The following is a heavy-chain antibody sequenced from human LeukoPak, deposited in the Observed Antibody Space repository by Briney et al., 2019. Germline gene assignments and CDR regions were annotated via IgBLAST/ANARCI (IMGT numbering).Heavy chain of an antibody. J-gene: IGHJ4*02. CDR1: GFTFSSYS. CDR2: ISSSSSYI. V-gene: IGHV3-21*03. CDR3: TAYRLTGTNLNDY. D-gene: IGHD1/OR15-1a*01. Sequence: PGGSLRLSCAASGFTFSSYSMNWVRQAPGKGLEWVSSISSSSSYIYYADSVKGRFTISRDNAKNSLYLQMNSLKTEDTAVYYCTAYRLTGTNLNDYWGQGTLVTVSS.